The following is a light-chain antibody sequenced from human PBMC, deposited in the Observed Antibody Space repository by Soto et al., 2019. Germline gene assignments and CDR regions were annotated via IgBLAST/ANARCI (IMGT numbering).Light chain of an antibody. J-gene: IGLJ7*01. CDR2: EDK. CDR1: GGFITNNY. Sequence: NFMLTQPHSVSGSPGETVTISCTASGGFITNNYVQWYQQRPGSAPTTVIYEDKQRPSWVPDRFSASFDTSSNSASLSISGLKAEDEADYYRQSYDFDNHVVFGGGTQLTVL. V-gene: IGLV6-57*02. CDR3: QSYDFDNHVV.